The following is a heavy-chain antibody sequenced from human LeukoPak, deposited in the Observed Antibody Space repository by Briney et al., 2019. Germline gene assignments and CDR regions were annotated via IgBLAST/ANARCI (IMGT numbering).Heavy chain of an antibody. J-gene: IGHJ4*02. CDR2: IYSSGTT. V-gene: IGHV4-39*01. D-gene: IGHD6-19*01. CDR3: ARHLGSVAAAEDY. Sequence: SETLSLTCTVSGGSVSSTSYYWGWIRQPPGKGLEWIGSIYSSGTTYYNPSLKSRVIISVDMSKNQFSLQPSSVTAADTAVYYCARHLGSVAAAEDYWGQGTLVAVSS. CDR1: GGSVSSTSYY.